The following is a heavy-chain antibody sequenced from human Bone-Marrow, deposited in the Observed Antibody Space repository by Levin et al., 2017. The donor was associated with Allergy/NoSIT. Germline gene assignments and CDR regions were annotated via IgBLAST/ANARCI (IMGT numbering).Heavy chain of an antibody. CDR1: GFTFDDHA. D-gene: IGHD1-7*01. Sequence: QSGGSLRLSCVASGFTFDDHAMHWVRQTPGKGLEWVSGISWNSGSIGYAESVKGRFTISRDNARNSVVLQIHSLTLEDTALYYCVSDQTVTTFDSTFEYWGQGVLVIVSS. CDR2: ISWNSGSI. CDR3: VSDQTVTTFDSTFEY. J-gene: IGHJ4*02. V-gene: IGHV3-9*01.